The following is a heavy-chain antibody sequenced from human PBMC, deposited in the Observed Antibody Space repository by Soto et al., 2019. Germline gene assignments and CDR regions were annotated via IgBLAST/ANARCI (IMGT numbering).Heavy chain of an antibody. CDR2: MNPNSGNT. D-gene: IGHD3-10*01. CDR1: GYTFTSYD. CDR3: ASGQNGEKRVRYYYYGMDV. V-gene: IGHV1-8*01. J-gene: IGHJ6*02. Sequence: ASVKVSCKASGYTFTSYDINWVRQATGQGLEWMGCMNPNSGNTGYAQNFQGRVTMTRNTYISTAYMELSSLRSEDTAVYYCASGQNGEKRVRYYYYGMDVWGEGTTVTV.